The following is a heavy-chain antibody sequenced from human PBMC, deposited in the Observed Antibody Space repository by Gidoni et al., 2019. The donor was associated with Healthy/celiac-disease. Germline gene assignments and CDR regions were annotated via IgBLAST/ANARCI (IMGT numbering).Heavy chain of an antibody. V-gene: IGHV1-18*01. CDR1: GYTFSSYG. J-gene: IGHJ4*02. CDR2: ISAYYGNT. CDR3: ARDYDILTGYYSFGY. Sequence: QLQLVQSGAEVKKPGASVKVSCKASGYTFSSYGISWVRQAPGQGLEWMGWISAYYGNTYYAQKLQGRVTMTTDTSTSTAYMELRTLRSDDTAVYYCARDYDILTGYYSFGYWGQGTLVTVSS. D-gene: IGHD3-9*01.